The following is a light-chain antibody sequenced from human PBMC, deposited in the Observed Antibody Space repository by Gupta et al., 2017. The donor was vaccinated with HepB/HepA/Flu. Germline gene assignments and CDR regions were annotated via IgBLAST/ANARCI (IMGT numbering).Light chain of an antibody. CDR3: QVWDSGVDFVV. CDR1: NSGSKS. V-gene: IGLV3-21*03. J-gene: IGLJ2*01. Sequence: SYVLTQPPSVPVAPGRTATITCGGDNSGSKSVHWYQRKPGQAPVLVVYEDSDRPSGIPERFSGSKSANTATLTISRVEAGDEADYYCQVWDSGVDFVVFGGGTKVIVL. CDR2: EDS.